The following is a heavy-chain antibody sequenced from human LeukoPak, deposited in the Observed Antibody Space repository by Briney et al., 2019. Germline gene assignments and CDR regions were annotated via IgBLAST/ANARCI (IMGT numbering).Heavy chain of an antibody. J-gene: IGHJ5*02. Sequence: ASVKVSCKVSGYTLTELSMHWVRQAPGKGLEWMGGFDPEDGETIYAQKLQGRVTMTTDTSTSTAYMELRSLRSDDTAVYYCAREPPVAAATPSHWFDPWGQGTLVTVSS. CDR1: GYTLTELS. V-gene: IGHV1-24*01. D-gene: IGHD2-15*01. CDR2: FDPEDGET. CDR3: AREPPVAAATPSHWFDP.